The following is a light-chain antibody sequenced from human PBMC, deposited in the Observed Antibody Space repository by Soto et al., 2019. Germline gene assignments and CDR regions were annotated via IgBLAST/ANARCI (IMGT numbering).Light chain of an antibody. CDR1: SSDVGSYDF. V-gene: IGLV2-11*01. CDR2: NVK. Sequence: QSALIQPPSVSGSPRQSVTISCTGASSDVGSYDFVSWYQQHPGTVPKPMIYNVKTQPSGVPDRFSGSKSGSPASMPISGLQAEDEADYYCQSYDSSLSGYVFGTGTKLTVL. CDR3: QSYDSSLSGYV. J-gene: IGLJ1*01.